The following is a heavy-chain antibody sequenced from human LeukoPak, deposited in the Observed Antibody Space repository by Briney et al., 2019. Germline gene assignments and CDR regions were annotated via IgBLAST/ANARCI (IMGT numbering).Heavy chain of an antibody. CDR3: ARGGYSSPNWFDP. D-gene: IGHD2-15*01. J-gene: IGHJ5*02. V-gene: IGHV3-30-3*01. CDR1: GFTFSSYA. Sequence: GGSLRLSCAASGFTFSSYAMHWVRQAPGKGLEWVAVISYDGSNKYYADSVKGRFTISRDNAKNSLYLQMNSLRAEDTAVYYCARGGYSSPNWFDPWGQGTLVTVSS. CDR2: ISYDGSNK.